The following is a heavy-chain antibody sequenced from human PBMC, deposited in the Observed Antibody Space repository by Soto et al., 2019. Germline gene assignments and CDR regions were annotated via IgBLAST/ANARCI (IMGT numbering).Heavy chain of an antibody. CDR3: ARVLHDAGLLRFGESNNYYFDY. D-gene: IGHD3-10*01. V-gene: IGHV1-3*01. CDR1: RYTFTSYA. Sequence: QVQLVQSGAEVKKPGASGKVSCKASRYTFTSYAMHWVRQAPGQRLEWMGWINAGNGNTKYSQKFQGRVTITRDTSASTAYMELSSLRSEDTAVYYCARVLHDAGLLRFGESNNYYFDYCCQGTLVTVSS. CDR2: INAGNGNT. J-gene: IGHJ4*02.